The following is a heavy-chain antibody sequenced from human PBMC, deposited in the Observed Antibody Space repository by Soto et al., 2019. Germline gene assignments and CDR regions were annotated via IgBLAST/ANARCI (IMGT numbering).Heavy chain of an antibody. Sequence: GGFLRLSCAASGFTFSSYAMHWVRQAPGKGLEWVAVISYDGSNKYYADSVKGRFTISRDNSKNTLYLQMNSLRAEDTAVYYCARDRSGNYRIVVVINYYYYGMDVWGQGTTVTVSS. J-gene: IGHJ6*02. D-gene: IGHD3-22*01. CDR1: GFTFSSYA. V-gene: IGHV3-30-3*01. CDR3: ARDRSGNYRIVVVINYYYYGMDV. CDR2: ISYDGSNK.